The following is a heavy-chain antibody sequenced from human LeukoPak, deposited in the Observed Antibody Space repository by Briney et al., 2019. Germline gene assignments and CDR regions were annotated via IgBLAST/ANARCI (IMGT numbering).Heavy chain of an antibody. V-gene: IGHV3-30*18. J-gene: IGHJ6*02. Sequence: PGGSLRLSCAASGFTFSSYGMHWVRQAPGKGLEWVAVISYDGSNKYYADSVKGRFTISRDNSKNTLYLQMNSLRAEDTAVYYCAKGDGYGMDVWGQGTTVTVSS. CDR3: AKGDGYGMDV. CDR1: GFTFSSYG. D-gene: IGHD2-21*02. CDR2: ISYDGSNK.